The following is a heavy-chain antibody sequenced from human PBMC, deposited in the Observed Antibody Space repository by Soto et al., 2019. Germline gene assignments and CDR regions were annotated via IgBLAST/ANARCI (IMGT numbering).Heavy chain of an antibody. CDR2: IKIKVDSATT. Sequence: PGGSLRLSCGASGFTFSNAWMIWVRQAPGKGLEWVGRIKIKVDSATTDYAAPVKGRFSISRDDSRNTLYLQMNSLKIEDTAVYYCTTDDPINRNWGQGTLVTVSS. CDR3: TTDDPINRN. CDR1: GFTFSNAW. J-gene: IGHJ4*02. V-gene: IGHV3-15*01.